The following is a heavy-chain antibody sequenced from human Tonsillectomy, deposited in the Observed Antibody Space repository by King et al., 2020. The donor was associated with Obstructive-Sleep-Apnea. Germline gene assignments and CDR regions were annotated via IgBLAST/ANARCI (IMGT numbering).Heavy chain of an antibody. Sequence: QLVQSGAEVKKPGASVKVSCKASGYSFNNYGITWVRQAPGQGLEWMGWISAYNGNTNYAQKLQARVTMTTDTSTSTAYMELRSLRSDETAFYYCARDRVRGSSSWYYGEDYWGQGTLVTVSS. CDR2: ISAYNGNT. CDR1: GYSFNNYG. J-gene: IGHJ4*02. V-gene: IGHV1-18*01. CDR3: ARDRVRGSSSWYYGEDY. D-gene: IGHD6-13*01.